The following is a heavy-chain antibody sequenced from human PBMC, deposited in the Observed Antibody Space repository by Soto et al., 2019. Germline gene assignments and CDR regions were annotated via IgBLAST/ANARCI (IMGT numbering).Heavy chain of an antibody. V-gene: IGHV3-30*18. D-gene: IGHD1-26*01. Sequence: VGSLGLSCAGSGFTLSSYGIDWVRQAPGKGLEWVALISYDGGNEKYTESVKDRFTISRDDSHNVAYLQMSSLRTEDTAMYYCAKDRYSGTYPTDFDYWGQGSLVTVSS. CDR2: ISYDGGNE. J-gene: IGHJ4*02. CDR3: AKDRYSGTYPTDFDY. CDR1: GFTLSSYG.